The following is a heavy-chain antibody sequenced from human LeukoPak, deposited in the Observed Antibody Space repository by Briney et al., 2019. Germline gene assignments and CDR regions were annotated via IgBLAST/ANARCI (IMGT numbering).Heavy chain of an antibody. CDR1: VYTFANYD. Sequence: ASVTVSFKTSVYTFANYDITWVRQAPGRGREWMGWMNPYSTNTGCARQFQGRLSMTRDISITTAYMELSSLRSEDTAVYYCARATRGDLLSEFWGQGSLITVSS. D-gene: IGHD2/OR15-2a*01. V-gene: IGHV1-8*01. CDR3: ARATRGDLLSEF. J-gene: IGHJ4*02. CDR2: MNPYSTNT.